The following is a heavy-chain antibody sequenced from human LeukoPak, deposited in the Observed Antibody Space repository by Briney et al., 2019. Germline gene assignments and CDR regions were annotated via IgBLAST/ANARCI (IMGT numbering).Heavy chain of an antibody. V-gene: IGHV4-59*01. Sequence: SESQPLTCLVFGFSIRGFLLRWVRQPPGKGLKWIGYIYYTGSTNYNPSLKSRVTISVDTSKNQFSLQLSSVTTADTAIYYCAKTRFCISTSCYADTWGQGTMVPVSS. CDR3: AKTRFCISTSCYADT. CDR2: IYYTGST. J-gene: IGHJ3*01. CDR1: GFSIRGFL. D-gene: IGHD2-2*01.